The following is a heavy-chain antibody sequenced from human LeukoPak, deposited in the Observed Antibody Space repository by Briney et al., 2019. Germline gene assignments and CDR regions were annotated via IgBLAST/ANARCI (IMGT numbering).Heavy chain of an antibody. CDR1: GFTLSNAW. CDR3: ARGGHFKYGGKKGPVSRPIDS. Sequence: GGSLRLSCAASGFTLSNAWMSWVRQAPGKGLEWVGRIKSRTDGGTTDYAAPVKGRFTISRDDSKNTLYLQMNSLKTEDTAVYYCARGGHFKYGGKKGPVSRPIDSWGQGTLVTVSS. J-gene: IGHJ4*02. V-gene: IGHV3-15*01. CDR2: IKSRTDGGTT. D-gene: IGHD4/OR15-4a*01.